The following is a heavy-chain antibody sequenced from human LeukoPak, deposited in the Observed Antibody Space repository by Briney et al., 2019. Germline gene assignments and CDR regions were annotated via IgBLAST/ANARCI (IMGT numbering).Heavy chain of an antibody. Sequence: GGSLRLSCSASGFIFSSYDMSWVRQAPGKGLEWVSSISGSGDRTIYANSVRGRLTISRDKSKNTLYLQMSSLRAEDTAVYYCAKVPRPDYYFDYWGQGSLVTASS. CDR2: ISGSGDRT. CDR1: GFIFSSYD. CDR3: AKVPRPDYYFDY. V-gene: IGHV3-23*01. J-gene: IGHJ4*02.